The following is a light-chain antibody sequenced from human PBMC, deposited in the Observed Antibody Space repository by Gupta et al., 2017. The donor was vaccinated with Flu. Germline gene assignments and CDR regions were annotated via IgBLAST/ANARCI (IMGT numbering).Light chain of an antibody. CDR3: LQYHRLWA. CDR1: QDISNF. CDR2: RSS. Sequence: DIQMTQSPSTLAASVGDRVTITCRASQDISNFVAWYQHKPGKAPTLLIYRSSRLENGVPSRFSGNGSQTEFTLTIGGRQADDFATYFCLQYHRLWAFGRGT. J-gene: IGKJ2*01. V-gene: IGKV1-5*03.